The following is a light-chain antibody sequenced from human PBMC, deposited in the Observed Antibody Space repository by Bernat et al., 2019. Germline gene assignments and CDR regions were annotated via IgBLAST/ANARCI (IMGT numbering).Light chain of an antibody. J-gene: IGKJ1*01. Sequence: DIQMTQSPSTLSASVGDRVTITCRASQTISSWLAWYQQRPGKAPNPLIHKASSLQSGVPSRFSGSGSGTEFTLTISSLQPDDSATYYCQQYNSYSPTFGQGTKVEIK. CDR1: QTISSW. CDR3: QQYNSYSPT. V-gene: IGKV1-5*03. CDR2: KAS.